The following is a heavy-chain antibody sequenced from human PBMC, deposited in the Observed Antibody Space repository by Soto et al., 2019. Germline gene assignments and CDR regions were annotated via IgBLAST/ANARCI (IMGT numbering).Heavy chain of an antibody. D-gene: IGHD1-26*01. CDR3: ARDRSVGATTGVMYYGMDV. Sequence: GGSLRLSCAASGFTFSSYAMHWVRQAPGKGLEWVAVISYDGSNKYYADSVKGRFTISRDNSKNTLYLQMNSLRAEDTVVYYCARDRSVGATTGVMYYGMDVWGQGTTVTVSS. V-gene: IGHV3-30-3*01. CDR1: GFTFSSYA. CDR2: ISYDGSNK. J-gene: IGHJ6*02.